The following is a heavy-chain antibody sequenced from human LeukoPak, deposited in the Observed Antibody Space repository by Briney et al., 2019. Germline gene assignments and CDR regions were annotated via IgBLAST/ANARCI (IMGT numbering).Heavy chain of an antibody. CDR1: GGSISSSSYY. D-gene: IGHD6-13*01. J-gene: IGHJ4*02. V-gene: IGHV4-39*07. Sequence: SGTLSLTCTVSGGSISSSSYYWGWIRQPPGKGLEWIGSIYYSGSTYYNPSLKSRVTISVDTSKNQFSLKLSSVTAADTAVYYCARIESSSWYFDYWGQGTLVTVSS. CDR3: ARIESSSWYFDY. CDR2: IYYSGST.